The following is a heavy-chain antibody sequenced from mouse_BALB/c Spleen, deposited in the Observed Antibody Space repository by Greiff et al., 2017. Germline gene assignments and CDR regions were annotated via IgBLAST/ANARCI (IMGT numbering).Heavy chain of an antibody. CDR2: ISTYYGDA. J-gene: IGHJ4*01. V-gene: IGHV1S137*01. CDR1: GYTFTDYA. Sequence: VQLQQSGAELVRPGVSVKISCKGSGYTFTDYAMHWVKQSHAKSLEWIGVISTYYGDASYNQKFKGKATMTVDKSSSTAYMELARLTSEDSAIYYCARSGITTAYYAMDYWGQGTSVTVSS. D-gene: IGHD1-2*01. CDR3: ARSGITTAYYAMDY.